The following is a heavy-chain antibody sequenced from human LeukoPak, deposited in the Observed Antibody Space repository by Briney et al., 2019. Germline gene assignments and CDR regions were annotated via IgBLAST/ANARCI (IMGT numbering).Heavy chain of an antibody. J-gene: IGHJ4*02. CDR3: ARRFGYYSDY. Sequence: SETPSLTCTVSGGSISSSSYYWGWIRQPPGKGLEWIGSIYYSGSTYYNPSLKSRVTISVDTSKNQFSLKLSSVTAADTAVYYCARRFGYYSDYWGQGTLVTVSS. D-gene: IGHD3-22*01. V-gene: IGHV4-39*07. CDR1: GGSISSSSYY. CDR2: IYYSGST.